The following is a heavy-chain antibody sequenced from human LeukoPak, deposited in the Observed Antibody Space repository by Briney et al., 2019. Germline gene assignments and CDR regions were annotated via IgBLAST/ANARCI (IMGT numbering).Heavy chain of an antibody. D-gene: IGHD4-11*01. CDR3: ARVGSGGTVTNAFDI. Sequence: SETLSLTCTVSGGSISSYYWSWIRQPPGKGLEWIGYIYYSGSTNYNPSLKSRVTISVDTSKNQFSLKLSSVTAADTAVYYCARVGSGGTVTNAFDIWGQGTMVTVSS. J-gene: IGHJ3*02. CDR2: IYYSGST. V-gene: IGHV4-59*01. CDR1: GGSISSYY.